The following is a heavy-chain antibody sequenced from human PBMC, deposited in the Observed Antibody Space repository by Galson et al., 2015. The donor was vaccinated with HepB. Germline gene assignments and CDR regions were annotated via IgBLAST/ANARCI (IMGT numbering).Heavy chain of an antibody. CDR1: GFTFSSYA. CDR3: VKDARLLWFGELFPYYFDY. J-gene: IGHJ4*02. V-gene: IGHV3-23*01. D-gene: IGHD3-10*01. Sequence: SLRLSCAASGFTFSSYAMSWVRQAPGKGLEWVSAISGSGGSTYYADSVKGRFTISRDNSKNTLYLQMSRLRAEDTAVYYCVKDARLLWFGELFPYYFDYWGQGTLVTVSS. CDR2: ISGSGGST.